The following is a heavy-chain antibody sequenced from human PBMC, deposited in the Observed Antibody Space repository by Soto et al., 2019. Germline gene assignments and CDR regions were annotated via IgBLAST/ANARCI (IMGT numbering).Heavy chain of an antibody. CDR1: GDYVSSGSCY. J-gene: IGHJ6*02. CDR3: ASTFTIFGVVPPGEYYYGMDV. D-gene: IGHD3-3*01. CDR2: IYYNENT. Sequence: SQTLSLTCTVSGDYVSSGSCYWSWIRQPPGKGLEWIGYIYYNENTNYNPSVKSRVTISVDTSKNQFSLKLSSVTAADTAVYYCASTFTIFGVVPPGEYYYGMDVWGQGTTVTVSS. V-gene: IGHV4-61*01.